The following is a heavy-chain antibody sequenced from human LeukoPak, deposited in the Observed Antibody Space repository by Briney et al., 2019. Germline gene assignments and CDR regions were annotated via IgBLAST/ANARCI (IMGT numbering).Heavy chain of an antibody. Sequence: GASVKVSCKASGCTFTSYGISWVRQAPGQGLEWMGWISAYNGNTNYAQKLQGRVTMTTDTSTSTAYMELRSLRSDDTAVYYCAGVGGEPLPYFRGGCRQDRKDLFDPWGQGTLVTVSS. D-gene: IGHD3-3*01. CDR1: GCTFTSYG. J-gene: IGHJ5*02. CDR2: ISAYNGNT. CDR3: AGVGGEPLPYFRGGCRQDRKDLFDP. V-gene: IGHV1-18*01.